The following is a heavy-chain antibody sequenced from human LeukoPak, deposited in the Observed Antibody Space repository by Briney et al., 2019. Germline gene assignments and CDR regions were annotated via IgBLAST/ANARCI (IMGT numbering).Heavy chain of an antibody. CDR3: AKEGQQLVRDYYYYYMDV. CDR2: ISWNSGSI. CDR1: GFTFDDYA. Sequence: GGSLRLSCAASGFTFDDYAMHWVRQAPGKGLEWVSGISWNSGSIGYADSVKGRFTISRDNAKSSLYLQMNSLRAEDTALYYCAKEGQQLVRDYYYYYMDVWGKGTTVTVSS. J-gene: IGHJ6*03. D-gene: IGHD6-13*01. V-gene: IGHV3-9*01.